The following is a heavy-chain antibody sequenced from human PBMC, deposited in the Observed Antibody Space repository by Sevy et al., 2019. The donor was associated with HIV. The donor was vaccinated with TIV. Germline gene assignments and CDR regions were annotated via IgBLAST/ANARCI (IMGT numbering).Heavy chain of an antibody. V-gene: IGHV1-2*06. J-gene: IGHJ3*02. CDR3: VREDNNALRTLLSFDI. CDR1: GYIFSDYN. D-gene: IGHD1-20*01. Sequence: ASVKVSCKTTGYIFSDYNMHWVRQAPGQGLEWMALINPNSGVTIYAQKFRGRVSLTRDTSMGTAYMGLSALTSDDTAVYYCVREDNNALRTLLSFDIWGQGTMVTVSS. CDR2: INPNSGVT.